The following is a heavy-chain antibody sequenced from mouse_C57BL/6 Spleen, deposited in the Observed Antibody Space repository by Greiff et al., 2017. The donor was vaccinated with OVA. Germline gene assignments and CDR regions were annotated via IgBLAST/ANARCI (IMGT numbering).Heavy chain of an antibody. V-gene: IGHV1-52*01. CDR2: IDPSDSET. J-gene: IGHJ3*01. D-gene: IGHD1-1*01. Sequence: VQLQQPGAELVRPGSSVKLSCKASGYTFTSYWMHWVKQRPIQGLEWIGNIDPSDSETHYNQKFKDKATLTVDKSSSTAYMQLSSLTSEDSAVYDCARNYGSSYGFAYWGQGTLVTVSA. CDR3: ARNYGSSYGFAY. CDR1: GYTFTSYW.